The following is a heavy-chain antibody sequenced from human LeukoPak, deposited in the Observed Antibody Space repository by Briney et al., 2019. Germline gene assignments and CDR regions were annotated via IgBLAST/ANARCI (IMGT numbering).Heavy chain of an antibody. Sequence: GGSLRLSCAASGFIFSNAWMSWVRQAPGKGLEWIGRIKSKSHGGKTDYAAPVKNRFTISRDDSKSTLYLDMNSLKTEDTAVYYCTTVTPRFLEWLLKNADSWGQGTLVTVSS. CDR3: TTVTPRFLEWLLKNADS. CDR1: GFIFSNAW. J-gene: IGHJ4*02. V-gene: IGHV3-15*01. D-gene: IGHD3-3*01. CDR2: IKSKSHGGKT.